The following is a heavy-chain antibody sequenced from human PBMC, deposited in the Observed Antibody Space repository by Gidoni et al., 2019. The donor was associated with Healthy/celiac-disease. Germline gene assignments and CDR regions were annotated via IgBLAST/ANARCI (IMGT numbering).Heavy chain of an antibody. D-gene: IGHD3-22*01. J-gene: IGHJ4*02. Sequence: QVQLVQSGAEVKKPGSSVKVPCKASGGTFSSYTISWVRQAPGQGLEWMGRIIPILGIANYAQKFQGRVTITADKSTSTAYMELSSLRSEDTAVYYCASVGYDSSGYYFDYWGQGTLVTVSS. CDR3: ASVGYDSSGYYFDY. V-gene: IGHV1-69*02. CDR1: GGTFSSYT. CDR2: IIPILGIA.